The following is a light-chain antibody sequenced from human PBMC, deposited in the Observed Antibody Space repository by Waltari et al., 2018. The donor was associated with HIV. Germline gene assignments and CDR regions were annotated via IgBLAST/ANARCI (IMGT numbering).Light chain of an antibody. J-gene: IGLJ3*02. Sequence: QSALTQPASGHGSPGQSITSACTGTERDIAISNAISWNPHPPARAPRLVLFDAHRLPSGIPFRFSVSQSGKTASLTISGLQADDEGVYYCSSYARGGSLLFGGGTTVTVL. CDR2: DAH. CDR1: ERDIAISNA. V-gene: IGLV2-14*02. CDR3: SSYARGGSLL.